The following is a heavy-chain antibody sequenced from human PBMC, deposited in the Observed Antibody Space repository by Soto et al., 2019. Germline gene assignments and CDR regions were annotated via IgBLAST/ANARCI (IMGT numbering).Heavy chain of an antibody. CDR1: GFTFRSYA. Sequence: EVQLLESGGGLVQPGGSLRLSCAASGFTFRSYAMSWVRQAPGKGLEWVSIIRDDGAWTSYADSVEGRFTISRDNTKNTLYLQMNSLGAEDSAVYDCVRGGRYSPEHYFDYWGQGTLVTVSS. J-gene: IGHJ4*02. CDR3: VRGGRYSPEHYFDY. D-gene: IGHD1-26*01. CDR2: IRDDGAWT. V-gene: IGHV3-23*01.